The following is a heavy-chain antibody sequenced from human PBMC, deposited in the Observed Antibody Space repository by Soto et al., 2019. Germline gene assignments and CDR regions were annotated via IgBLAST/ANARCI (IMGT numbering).Heavy chain of an antibody. CDR3: AKDRAVRPPGDAFDI. CDR1: SVTFISYA. D-gene: IGHD3-10*01. CDR2: ISCSGGST. Sequence: GGSLRLPCSSSSVTFISYAMSWVRQAPGKGLEWVSAISCSGGSTYYADSVKGRFTISRDNSKNTLYLQMNSLRAEDTAVYYCAKDRAVRPPGDAFDIWDPGTMVTV. J-gene: IGHJ3*02. V-gene: IGHV3-23*01.